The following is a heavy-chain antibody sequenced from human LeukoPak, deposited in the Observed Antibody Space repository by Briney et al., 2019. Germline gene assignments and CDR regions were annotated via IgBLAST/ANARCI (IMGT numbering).Heavy chain of an antibody. V-gene: IGHV3-23*01. Sequence: GGSLRLSCAASGFTFSNYGMSWVRQAPGKGLEWVSGMSGSGGSTYYADSVKGRFTISRDNSKNTLYLQMNSLRAEDTAVYYCAKGSYYDYVWGSYRYTNQFDYWGQGTLVTVSS. J-gene: IGHJ4*02. CDR2: MSGSGGST. CDR3: AKGSYYDYVWGSYRYTNQFDY. CDR1: GFTFSNYG. D-gene: IGHD3-16*02.